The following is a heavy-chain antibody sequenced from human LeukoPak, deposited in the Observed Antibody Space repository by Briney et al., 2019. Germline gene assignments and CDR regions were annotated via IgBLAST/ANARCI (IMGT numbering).Heavy chain of an antibody. CDR3: ARTIYYYESTSYFSDAFDV. CDR2: ISPTSAYI. J-gene: IGHJ3*01. CDR1: GFTLSGHS. Sequence: RPEGSLRLSCAATGFTLSGHSMNWVRQAPGKGLDWVSSISPTSAYIYYQDSVKGRFTISRDDAKNSLYLEMDSLRAEDTAVYYCARTIYYYESTSYFSDAFDVWGQGTMVTVSS. V-gene: IGHV3-21*01. D-gene: IGHD3-22*01.